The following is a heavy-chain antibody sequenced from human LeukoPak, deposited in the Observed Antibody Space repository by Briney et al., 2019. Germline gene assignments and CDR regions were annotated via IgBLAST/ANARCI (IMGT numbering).Heavy chain of an antibody. CDR1: GYTFTGYY. D-gene: IGHD6-19*01. J-gene: IGHJ3*02. Sequence: ASVKVSCEASGYTFTGYYMHWVRQAPGQGPEWMGWINPNSGGTNYAQKFQGRVTMTRDTSITTAYMELSRLRSDDTAVYYCARDRGSGWRTDTFDIWGQGTMVTVSS. CDR2: INPNSGGT. CDR3: ARDRGSGWRTDTFDI. V-gene: IGHV1-2*02.